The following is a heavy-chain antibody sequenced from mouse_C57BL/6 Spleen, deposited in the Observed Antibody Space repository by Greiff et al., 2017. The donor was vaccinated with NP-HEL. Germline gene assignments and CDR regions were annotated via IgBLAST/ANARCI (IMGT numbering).Heavy chain of an antibody. V-gene: IGHV5-4*01. CDR1: GFTFSSYA. J-gene: IGHJ2*01. CDR3: ASGGDLYYLNY. CDR2: ISDGGSYI. Sequence: EVQGVESGGGLVKPGGSLKLSCAASGFTFSSYAMSWVRQTPEKRLEWVATISDGGSYIYYPDTVKGRFTISRDNAKNNLYLQMSHLKSEDTARYYCASGGDLYYLNYGGQGTTLTVSS. D-gene: IGHD1-1*02.